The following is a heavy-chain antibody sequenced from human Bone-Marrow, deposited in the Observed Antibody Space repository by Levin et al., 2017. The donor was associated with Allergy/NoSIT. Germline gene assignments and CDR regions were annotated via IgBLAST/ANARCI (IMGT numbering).Heavy chain of an antibody. D-gene: IGHD3-3*01. Sequence: SGPTLVKPTQTLTLTCTFSPFPLSTSGVSVGWVRQPPGKALEWLALLFWDDDKRYSPSLKNRVTITKDTSKNQVVLTMADMDPVDTATYYCTRSYDSNYFDYWGQGTLVTVSS. V-gene: IGHV2-5*02. CDR3: TRSYDSNYFDY. CDR1: PFPLSTSGVS. CDR2: LFWDDDK. J-gene: IGHJ4*02.